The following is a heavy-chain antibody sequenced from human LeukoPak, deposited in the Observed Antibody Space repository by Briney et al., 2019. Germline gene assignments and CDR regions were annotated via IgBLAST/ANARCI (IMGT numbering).Heavy chain of an antibody. Sequence: RESLKISCKGSGYSFTSYWIGWVRQMPGKGLEWMGIIYPGDSDTRYSPSFQGQVTISADKSISAAYLQWSSLKASDTAMYYCARQNYDILTGYYDRWFDPWGQGTLVTVSS. CDR2: IYPGDSDT. D-gene: IGHD3-9*01. J-gene: IGHJ5*02. CDR3: ARQNYDILTGYYDRWFDP. CDR1: GYSFTSYW. V-gene: IGHV5-51*01.